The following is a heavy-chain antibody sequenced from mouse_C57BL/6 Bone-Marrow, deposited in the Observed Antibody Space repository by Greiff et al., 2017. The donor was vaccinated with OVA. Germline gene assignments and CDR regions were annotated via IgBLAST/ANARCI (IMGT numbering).Heavy chain of an antibody. D-gene: IGHD1-1*01. Sequence: QVQLQQSGAELARPGASVKLSCKASGYTFTSYGISWVKQRTGQGLEWIGEIYPRSGNTYYNEKFKGKATLTADKSSSTAYMELRSLTSEDSAVYFCARRDYYYWYFDVWAQEPRSPSPQ. CDR2: IYPRSGNT. J-gene: IGHJ1*03. CDR3: ARRDYYYWYFDV. V-gene: IGHV1-81*01. CDR1: GYTFTSYG.